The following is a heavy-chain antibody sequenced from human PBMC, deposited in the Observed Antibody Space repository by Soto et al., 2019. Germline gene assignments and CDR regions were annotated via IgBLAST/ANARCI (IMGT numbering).Heavy chain of an antibody. CDR1: GDTFSFYS. V-gene: IGHV1-69*02. D-gene: IGHD3-10*01. CDR2: VNPILSMS. Sequence: ASVKVSCKASGDTFSFYSINWVRQAPGLGLEWMGRVNPILSMSNYAQRFQGRVTMTADKSTSTAYMELSGLRSEDTAMYYCAHSSYYGLGTLDYWG. J-gene: IGHJ4*01. CDR3: AHSSYYGLGTLDY.